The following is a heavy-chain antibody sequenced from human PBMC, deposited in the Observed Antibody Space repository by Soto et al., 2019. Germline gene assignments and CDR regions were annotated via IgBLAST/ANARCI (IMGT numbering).Heavy chain of an antibody. CDR3: ARGMTAPSHDAFDI. CDR2: INHSGYS. J-gene: IGHJ3*02. D-gene: IGHD2-21*02. Sequence: SETLSLTCAVYGGSFSGFYWSWIRQPPGKGLEWIGDINHSGYSNSNPSLKSRVSMSVETSKSQFSLKLTSMAAADTAVYYCARGMTAPSHDAFDIWGQGTMVTVSS. V-gene: IGHV4-34*01. CDR1: GGSFSGFY.